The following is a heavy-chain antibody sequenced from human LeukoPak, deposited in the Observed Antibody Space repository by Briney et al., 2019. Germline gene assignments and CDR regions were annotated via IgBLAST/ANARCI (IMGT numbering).Heavy chain of an antibody. CDR3: ARAPDYKGYLGFDY. J-gene: IGHJ4*02. CDR1: GFTFSSHA. Sequence: PGGSLRLSCAASGFTFSSHAMHWVRQAPGKGLEWVAVISYDGSNKYYADSVKGRFTISRDNSKNTLYLQMNSLRAEDTAVYYCARAPDYKGYLGFDYWGQGTLVTVSS. V-gene: IGHV3-30*04. CDR2: ISYDGSNK. D-gene: IGHD7-27*01.